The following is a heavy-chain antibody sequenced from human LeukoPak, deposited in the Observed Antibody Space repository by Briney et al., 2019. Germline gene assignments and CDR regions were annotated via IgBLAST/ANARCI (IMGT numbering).Heavy chain of an antibody. CDR2: TNPNSGNT. V-gene: IGHV1-8*03. D-gene: IGHD5-18*01. Sequence: GASVKVSCKASGYTFTSYDINWVRQATGQGLEWMGWTNPNSGNTGYAQKFQGRVTITRNTSISTAYMELSSLRSEDTAVYYCARGGSWIQLWLAFDIWGQGTMVTVSS. CDR1: GYTFTSYD. CDR3: ARGGSWIQLWLAFDI. J-gene: IGHJ3*02.